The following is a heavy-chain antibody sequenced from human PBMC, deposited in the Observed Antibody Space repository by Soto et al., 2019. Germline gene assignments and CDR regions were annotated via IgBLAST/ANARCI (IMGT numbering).Heavy chain of an antibody. V-gene: IGHV4-31*03. D-gene: IGHD3-22*01. Sequence: SETLSLTCTVSGGSISSGGYYWSWIRQHPGKGLEWIGYIYYSGSTYYNPSLKSRVTISVDTSKNQFSLKLSSVTAADTAVYYCARDRYYYDSSGYQVWDAFDIWGQGTMVTVS. CDR2: IYYSGST. CDR1: GGSISSGGYY. CDR3: ARDRYYYDSSGYQVWDAFDI. J-gene: IGHJ3*02.